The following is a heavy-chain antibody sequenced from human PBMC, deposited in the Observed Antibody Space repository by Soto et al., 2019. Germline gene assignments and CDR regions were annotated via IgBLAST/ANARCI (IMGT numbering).Heavy chain of an antibody. V-gene: IGHV1-46*01. CDR2: INPNGGST. CDR3: ARGLGLGDC. D-gene: IGHD3-9*01. J-gene: IGHJ4*02. Sequence: QVQLVQSGAEVKKPGASVKVSCKASGYTFSSYYIYWVRQAPGQGLEWIGIINPNGGSTNYAKNFKGRLSVNRDTPTATVYMDLSALTSDDTAMYYCARGLGLGDCWGQGTLVAVSS. CDR1: GYTFSSYY.